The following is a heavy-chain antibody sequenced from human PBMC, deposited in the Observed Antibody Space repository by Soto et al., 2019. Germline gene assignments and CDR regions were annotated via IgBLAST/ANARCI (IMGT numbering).Heavy chain of an antibody. J-gene: IGHJ4*02. CDR2: IRSKANSYAT. D-gene: IGHD6-13*01. CDR1: GFTFSGSA. CDR3: TIIAAAANIRNYCDY. Sequence: GGSLRLSCAASGFTFSGSAMHWVRQASGKGLEWVGRIRSKANSYATAYAASVKGRFTISRDDSKNTAYLQMNSLKTEDTDVYYCTIIAAAANIRNYCDYWGQGALVTVSS. V-gene: IGHV3-73*01.